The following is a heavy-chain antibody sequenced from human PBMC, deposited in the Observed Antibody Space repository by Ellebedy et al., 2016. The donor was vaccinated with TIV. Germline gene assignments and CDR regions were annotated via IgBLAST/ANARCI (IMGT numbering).Heavy chain of an antibody. J-gene: IGHJ4*02. D-gene: IGHD2-2*01. V-gene: IGHV4-34*01. CDR1: GESFIYYS. Sequence: MPSETLSLTCTISGESFIYYSWHWIRQAPGKGLEWIGEISRSGSTDYNPSLTSRVTISMGTSNKEFSLNLRSVTAADTAVYYCARGLRFRTRSTSGHFDSWGQGTLVTVSS. CDR3: ARGLRFRTRSTSGHFDS. CDR2: ISRSGST.